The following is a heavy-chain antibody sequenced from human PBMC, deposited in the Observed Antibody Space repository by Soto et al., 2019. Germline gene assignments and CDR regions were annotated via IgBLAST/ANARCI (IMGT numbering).Heavy chain of an antibody. Sequence: QPWGSLRLSCAASGFTFTSYPMSWVRQDTGKGLEWVSGISGGGGSTYSADSVKGRVTISRDNSKNTLYLQMNSLRAEDTAVYYCAKVSLGALTFTDYYYYGLDVWGQGTTVTVSS. CDR1: GFTFTSYP. CDR2: ISGGGGST. CDR3: AKVSLGALTFTDYYYYGLDV. J-gene: IGHJ6*02. V-gene: IGHV3-23*01. D-gene: IGHD1-26*01.